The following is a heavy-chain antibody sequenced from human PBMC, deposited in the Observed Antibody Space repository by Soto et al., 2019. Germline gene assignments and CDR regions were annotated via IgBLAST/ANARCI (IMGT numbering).Heavy chain of an antibody. V-gene: IGHV3-30*18. D-gene: IGHD2-15*01. CDR3: AKELDCSGGSCYPHNWTPKYYYYYYGMDV. J-gene: IGHJ6*02. CDR2: ISYDGSNK. Sequence: PGGSLRLSCAASGFTFSSYGMHWARQAPGKGLEWVAVISYDGSNKYYADSVKGRFTISRDNSKNTLYLQMNSLRAEDTAVYYCAKELDCSGGSCYPHNWTPKYYYYYYGMDVWGQGTTVTVSS. CDR1: GFTFSSYG.